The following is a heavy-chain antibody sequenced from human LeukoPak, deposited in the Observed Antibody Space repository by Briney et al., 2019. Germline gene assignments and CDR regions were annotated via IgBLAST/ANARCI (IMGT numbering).Heavy chain of an antibody. Sequence: PSETLSLTCTVSGGSISNYYWNWIRQPPGKGLELIGYIYYSGTTNYNPSLKSRVSMSVDTSKNQFSLKLSSVIAADTAVYYCASRKLGNDYWGQGTLVTVSS. CDR1: GGSISNYY. CDR2: IYYSGTT. CDR3: ASRKLGNDY. D-gene: IGHD7-27*01. V-gene: IGHV4-59*01. J-gene: IGHJ4*02.